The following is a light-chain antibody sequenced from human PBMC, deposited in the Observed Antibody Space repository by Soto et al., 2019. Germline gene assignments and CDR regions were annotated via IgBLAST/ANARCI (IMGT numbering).Light chain of an antibody. V-gene: IGLV2-14*01. Sequence: QSVLTQPASVSGSPGQSITISCTGTSSDVGGYNYVSWYQQHPCKAPKLMIYDVSNRPSGVSNRFSGSKSGNTASLTISGHQAEDEADYYCSSYTSSSTLYVFGTGTKVTVL. J-gene: IGLJ1*01. CDR2: DVS. CDR3: SSYTSSSTLYV. CDR1: SSDVGGYNY.